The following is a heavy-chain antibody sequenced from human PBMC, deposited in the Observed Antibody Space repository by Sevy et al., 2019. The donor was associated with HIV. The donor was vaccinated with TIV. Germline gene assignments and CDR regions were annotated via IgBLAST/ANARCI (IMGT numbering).Heavy chain of an antibody. CDR3: TRGYCSGGTCSPGGY. Sequence: ASVKVSCKASGYTFTSYIMSWVRQAPGQGLEWMGWINTMTGNPTYAQGFTGRFVFSLDTSASTAYLQISRLKAEDSAVYYCTRGYCSGGTCSPGGYWGQGTLVTVSS. CDR2: INTMTGNP. D-gene: IGHD2-15*01. V-gene: IGHV7-4-1*02. CDR1: GYTFTSYI. J-gene: IGHJ4*02.